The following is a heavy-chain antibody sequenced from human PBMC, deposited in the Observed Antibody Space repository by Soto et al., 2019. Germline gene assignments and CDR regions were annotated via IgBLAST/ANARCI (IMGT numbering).Heavy chain of an antibody. V-gene: IGHV1-18*04. CDR2: ISAYNGNT. Sequence: ASVKVSCKASGYTFTSYGISWVRQAPGQGLEWMGWISAYNGNTNYAQKLQGRVTMTTDTSTSTDYMELRSLRSDDTAVYYCARDPRDSSSWCFDYWGQGTLVTASS. J-gene: IGHJ4*02. CDR1: GYTFTSYG. D-gene: IGHD6-13*01. CDR3: ARDPRDSSSWCFDY.